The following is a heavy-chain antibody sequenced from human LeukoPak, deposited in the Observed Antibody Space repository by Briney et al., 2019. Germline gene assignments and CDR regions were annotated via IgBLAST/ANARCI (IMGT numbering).Heavy chain of an antibody. CDR3: ARGYGITMIVVVPHFDY. CDR2: ISAYNGNT. CDR1: GHTFTSYG. D-gene: IGHD3-22*01. Sequence: ASVKVSCKASGHTFTSYGISWVRQAPGQGLEWMGWISAYNGNTNYAQKLQGRVTMTTDTSTSTAYMELRSLRSDDTAVYYCARGYGITMIVVVPHFDYWGQGTLVTVSS. V-gene: IGHV1-18*01. J-gene: IGHJ4*02.